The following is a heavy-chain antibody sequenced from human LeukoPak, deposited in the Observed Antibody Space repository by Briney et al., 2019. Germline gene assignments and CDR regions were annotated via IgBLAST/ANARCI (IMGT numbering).Heavy chain of an antibody. CDR1: GYSFTSYW. D-gene: IGHD3-9*01. J-gene: IGHJ3*02. Sequence: GESLKISRKDSGYSFTSYWIGWVRQMPGKGLEWMGIIYPGDSDTRYSLSFQGQVTISADKSISTAYLQWSSPKASDTAMYYCARGGLYYDILTGSDAFDIWGQGTMVTVSS. V-gene: IGHV5-51*01. CDR3: ARGGLYYDILTGSDAFDI. CDR2: IYPGDSDT.